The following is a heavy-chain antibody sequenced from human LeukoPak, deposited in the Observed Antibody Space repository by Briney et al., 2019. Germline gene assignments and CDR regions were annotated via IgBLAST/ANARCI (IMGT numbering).Heavy chain of an antibody. J-gene: IGHJ6*02. CDR1: AGSFSGYY. Sequence: SETLSLTCAAYAGSFSGYYWSWIRPPPGKGREWIGEVNHSGSTNYNASLKSRVTISVDKSKTQFSLHMSSVTAADTAVYYCARSPTILGVAMVYGMDVWGQGTTVTVSS. CDR3: ARSPTILGVAMVYGMDV. V-gene: IGHV4-34*01. D-gene: IGHD3-3*01. CDR2: VNHSGST.